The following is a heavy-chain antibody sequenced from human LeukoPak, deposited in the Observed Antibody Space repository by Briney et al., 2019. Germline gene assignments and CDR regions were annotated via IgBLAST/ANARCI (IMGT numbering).Heavy chain of an antibody. D-gene: IGHD2-2*01. Sequence: SETLSLTCTVSGGSISSYYWSWIRQPAGKGLEWIGRIYTSGSTNYNPSLKSRVTMSVDTSKNQFSLKLSSVTAADTAVYYCAREVWEYCSSTSCYNTYYFDYWGQGTLVTVSS. V-gene: IGHV4-4*07. CDR1: GGSISSYY. J-gene: IGHJ4*02. CDR3: AREVWEYCSSTSCYNTYYFDY. CDR2: IYTSGST.